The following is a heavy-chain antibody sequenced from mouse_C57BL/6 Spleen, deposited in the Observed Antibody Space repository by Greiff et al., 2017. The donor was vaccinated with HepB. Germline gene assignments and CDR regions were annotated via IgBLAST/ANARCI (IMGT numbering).Heavy chain of an antibody. CDR1: GYAFSSSW. D-gene: IGHD2-5*01. V-gene: IGHV1-82*01. J-gene: IGHJ1*03. CDR2: IYPGDGDT. Sequence: QVQLQQSGPELVKPGASVKISCKASGYAFSSSWMNWVKQRPGKGLEWIGRIYPGDGDTNYNGKFKGKATLTADKSSSTAYMQLSSLTSEDSAVYFCAREDYYSNYGWYVDVWGTGTTVTVSS. CDR3: AREDYYSNYGWYVDV.